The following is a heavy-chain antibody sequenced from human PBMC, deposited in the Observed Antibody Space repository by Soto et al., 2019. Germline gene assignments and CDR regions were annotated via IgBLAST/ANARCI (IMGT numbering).Heavy chain of an antibody. J-gene: IGHJ4*02. CDR3: ANYHADAED. D-gene: IGHD2-2*01. V-gene: IGHV3-23*01. Sequence: EVRLLESGGGLVQPGGSLRLSCTASGFTFNIYAMTWVRQAPGKGLEWVSSISGRGGTTDYADSVRGRFTISRAKSKTPPYLHMNSLRAAATAVYYGANYHADAEDWGQGTGVTASS. CDR1: GFTFNIYA. CDR2: ISGRGGTT.